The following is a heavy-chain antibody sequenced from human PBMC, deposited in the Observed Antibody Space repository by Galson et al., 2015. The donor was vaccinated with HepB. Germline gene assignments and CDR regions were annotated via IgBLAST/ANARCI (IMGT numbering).Heavy chain of an antibody. CDR1: GFTFSSYS. J-gene: IGHJ4*02. CDR2: ISSSSSYI. D-gene: IGHD3-22*01. V-gene: IGHV3-21*01. Sequence: LRLSCAASGFTFSSYSMNWVRQAPGKGLEWVSSISSSSSYIYYADSVKGRFTISRDNAKNSLYLQMNSLRAEDTAVYYCAREGGYYYDSSGVFDYWGQGTLVTVSS. CDR3: AREGGYYYDSSGVFDY.